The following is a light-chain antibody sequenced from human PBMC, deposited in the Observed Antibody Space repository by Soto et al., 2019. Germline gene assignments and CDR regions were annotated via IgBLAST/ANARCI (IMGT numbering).Light chain of an antibody. CDR2: DAS. J-gene: IGKJ1*01. Sequence: EIVLTQSPAALSLSPGERATLSCRASQSVSNFLAWYQQKPGQAPRLLIYDASNRATGIPARFSGSGSGTDFTLTISRLEPEDFAVYYCQQYGSSPTTFGQGTKVDIK. CDR1: QSVSNF. CDR3: QQYGSSPTT. V-gene: IGKV3-20*01.